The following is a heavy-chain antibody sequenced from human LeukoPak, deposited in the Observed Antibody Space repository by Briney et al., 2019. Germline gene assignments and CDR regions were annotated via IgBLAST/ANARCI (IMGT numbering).Heavy chain of an antibody. CDR2: IYHSGST. D-gene: IGHD3-22*01. V-gene: IGHV4-4*02. J-gene: IGHJ4*02. Sequence: SGTLSLTCAVSGGSISSSNWWSWVRQPPGKGLDWIGEIYHSGSTNYNPSLKSRVTISVDKSMNQFSLKLSPVTAADTAVYYCARDHLYYDSSGYYKEGFDYWGQGTLVTVSS. CDR1: GGSISSSNW. CDR3: ARDHLYYDSSGYYKEGFDY.